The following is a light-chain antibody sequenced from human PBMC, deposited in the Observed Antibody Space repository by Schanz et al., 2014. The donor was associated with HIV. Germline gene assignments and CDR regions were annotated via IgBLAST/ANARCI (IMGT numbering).Light chain of an antibody. J-gene: IGKJ3*01. V-gene: IGKV3-20*01. CDR3: QQYATSAFT. CDR1: QSFLPIY. CDR2: GAF. Sequence: EVVLTQSPGTLSLSPGERATLSCRASQSFLPIYLAWSHHKPGQAPRLLIYGAFSRAPGIPDRFSGSGSGTDFTXXXSRLEPEDFAVYFCQQYATSAFTFGPGAEGEIK.